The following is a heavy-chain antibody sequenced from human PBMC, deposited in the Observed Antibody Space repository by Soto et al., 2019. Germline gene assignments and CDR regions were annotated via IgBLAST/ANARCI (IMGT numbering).Heavy chain of an antibody. CDR2: IYYSGST. Sequence: SETLSVTCTVSSASISSSSYTWGWIRQPPGKGLEWIGYIYYSGSTNYNPSLKSRVTISVDTSKNQFSLKLSSVTAADTAVYYCARSLSSGYYLWYYYGMDVWGQGTTVTVSS. J-gene: IGHJ6*02. D-gene: IGHD3-22*01. CDR3: ARSLSSGYYLWYYYGMDV. V-gene: IGHV4-61*05. CDR1: SASISSSSYT.